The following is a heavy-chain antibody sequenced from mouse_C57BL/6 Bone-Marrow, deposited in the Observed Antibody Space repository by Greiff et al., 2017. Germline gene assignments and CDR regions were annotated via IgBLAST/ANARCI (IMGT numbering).Heavy chain of an antibody. D-gene: IGHD2-5*01. J-gene: IGHJ1*03. V-gene: IGHV1-55*01. CDR1: GYTFTSYW. Sequence: QVQLQQPGAELVKPGASVKMSCKASGYTFTSYWITWVKQRPGQGLEWIGDIYPGSGSTNYNEKFKSKATLTVDTSSSTTYMKLSSLTSEDSAVYYCARPYCSNYGYFGVWGTGTTITVSS. CDR3: ARPYCSNYGYFGV. CDR2: IYPGSGST.